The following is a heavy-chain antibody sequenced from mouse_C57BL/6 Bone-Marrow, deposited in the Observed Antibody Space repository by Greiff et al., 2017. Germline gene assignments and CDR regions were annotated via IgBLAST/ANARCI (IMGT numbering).Heavy chain of an antibody. V-gene: IGHV1-4*01. D-gene: IGHD3-1*01. J-gene: IGHJ3*01. CDR1: GYTFTSYT. CDR2: INPSSGYT. Sequence: QVQLQQSGAELARPGASVKMSCKASGYTFTSYTMHWVKQRPGQGLEWIGYINPSSGYTKYNQKFKDKATLTADKSASTAYIQLSSLTSEESAVYYSARKGYDPFAYWGQGTLVTVSA. CDR3: ARKGYDPFAY.